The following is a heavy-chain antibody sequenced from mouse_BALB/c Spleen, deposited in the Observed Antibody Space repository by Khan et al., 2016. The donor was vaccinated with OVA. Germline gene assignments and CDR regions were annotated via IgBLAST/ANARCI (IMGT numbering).Heavy chain of an antibody. CDR1: GFTFSDYG. J-gene: IGHJ3*01. V-gene: IGHV5-15*02. Sequence: EVELVESGGGLVQPGGSRKLSCAASGFTFSDYGMAWVRQAPGKGPEWVAFISDLAYTIYYADTVTGRFTISRENDKNTMYLEMSRLRSEDTAIYYCASGGGTAPFAYWRLGTLVTVSA. CDR2: ISDLAYTI. D-gene: IGHD1-2*01. CDR3: ASGGGTAPFAY.